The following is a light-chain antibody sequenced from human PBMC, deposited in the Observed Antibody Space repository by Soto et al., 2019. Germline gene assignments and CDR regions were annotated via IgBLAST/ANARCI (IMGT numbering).Light chain of an antibody. Sequence: QSVLTQPPSVSAAPGQKVTISCSGSSSNIGKNYVSWYQQLPGTAPKLLIYDNNKRPSGIPDRFSGSNSGTSATLGITGLQTGDEADYYCGTWDSSLSAVVFGGGTQLTVL. J-gene: IGLJ2*01. CDR2: DNN. V-gene: IGLV1-51*01. CDR1: SSNIGKNY. CDR3: GTWDSSLSAVV.